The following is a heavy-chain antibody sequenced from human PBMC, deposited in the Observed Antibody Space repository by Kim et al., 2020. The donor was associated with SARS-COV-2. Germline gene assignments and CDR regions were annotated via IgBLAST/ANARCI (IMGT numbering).Heavy chain of an antibody. CDR1: GGSFSGHY. Sequence: SETLSLTCAVYGGSFSGHYWSWIRQPPGKGLEWIGEINHSGSTNYNPYLKSRVTISVDTSKNQFSLKLSSVTAADTAVYYCARGQASSSWYPYYYFGMDV. J-gene: IGHJ6*01. CDR2: INHSGST. CDR3: ARGQASSSWYPYYYFGMDV. D-gene: IGHD6-13*01. V-gene: IGHV4-34*01.